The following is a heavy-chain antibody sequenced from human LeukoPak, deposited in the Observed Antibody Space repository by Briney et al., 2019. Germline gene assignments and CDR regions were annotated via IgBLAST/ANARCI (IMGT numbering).Heavy chain of an antibody. J-gene: IGHJ5*01. CDR2: ISGSDGST. V-gene: IGHV3-23*01. CDR1: GFTFSCYA. Sequence: PGGSLRLSCVASGFTFSCYAMSRVPQAPGKGLEWVSAISGSDGSTYYADSVKGQFTISRDNSKNTLYLQMNSLRAEDTAVYYCAKGGEDYSATGSTYNWFDYWGQGTLVTVSS. CDR3: AKGGEDYSATGSTYNWFDY. D-gene: IGHD2-15*01.